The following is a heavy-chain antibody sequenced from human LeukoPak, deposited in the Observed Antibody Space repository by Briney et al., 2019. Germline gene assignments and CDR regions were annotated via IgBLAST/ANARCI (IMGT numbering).Heavy chain of an antibody. CDR3: ARVEASGYDYGAFDY. CDR2: ISSSGSAI. V-gene: IGHV3-48*03. J-gene: IGHJ4*02. CDR1: GFTFSSYE. D-gene: IGHD5-12*01. Sequence: GGSLRLSCAASGFTFSSYEMNWVRQAPGKGLEWVSYISSSGSAIYYADSVKGRFTISRDNAKNSLYLQMNSLRAEDTAVYYCARVEASGYDYGAFDYWGQGTLVTVSS.